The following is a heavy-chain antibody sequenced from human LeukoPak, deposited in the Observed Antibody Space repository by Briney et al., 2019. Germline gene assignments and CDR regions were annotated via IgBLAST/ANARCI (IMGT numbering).Heavy chain of an antibody. Sequence: AASVKVSYKASGYTFTGYYMHWVRQAPGQGLEWMGWINPNSGGTNYAQKFQGRVTMTRDTSISTAYMELSRLRSDDTAVYYCARWMYYYDSSGYLVGYYFDYWGQGTLVTVSS. CDR3: ARWMYYYDSSGYLVGYYFDY. CDR1: GYTFTGYY. CDR2: INPNSGGT. J-gene: IGHJ4*02. V-gene: IGHV1-2*02. D-gene: IGHD3-22*01.